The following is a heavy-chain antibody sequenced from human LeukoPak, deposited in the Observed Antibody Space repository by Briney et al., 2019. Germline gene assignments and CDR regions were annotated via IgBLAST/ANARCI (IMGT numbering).Heavy chain of an antibody. CDR2: MNPYRGDR. Sequence: ASVKVSCKTSVYTFTSYHINSVRQATGQGLEWMGWMNPYRGDRGYAQTFQGRVSITSDASIGTAYMELSSLRSDATAVYFCARTTSLTASGYDYWGQGTLVTVSS. V-gene: IGHV1-8*03. CDR1: VYTFTSYH. D-gene: IGHD4-17*01. J-gene: IGHJ4*02. CDR3: ARTTSLTASGYDY.